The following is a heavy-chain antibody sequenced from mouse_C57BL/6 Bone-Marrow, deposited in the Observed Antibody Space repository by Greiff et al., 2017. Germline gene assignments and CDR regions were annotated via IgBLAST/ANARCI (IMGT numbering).Heavy chain of an antibody. CDR2: INPSSGYT. V-gene: IGHV1-7*01. D-gene: IGHD1-1*02. CDR1: GYTFTSYW. J-gene: IGHJ3*01. Sequence: VHVKQSGAELAKPGASVKLSCKASGYTFTSYWMHWVKQRPGQGLEWIGYINPSSGYTKYNQKFKDKATLTADKSSSTAYMQLSSLTYEDSAVYYCARRVYGAWFAYWGQGTLVTVSA. CDR3: ARRVYGAWFAY.